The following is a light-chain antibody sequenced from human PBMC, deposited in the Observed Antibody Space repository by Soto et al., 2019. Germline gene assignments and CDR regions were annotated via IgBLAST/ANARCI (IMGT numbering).Light chain of an antibody. Sequence: QSALTQPASVSGSPGQSITISCTGTSSDVGSYNLVSWYQQHPGKAPKLIICESSKRPSGVSNRFSGSKSGNTASLTISGLQAEDEADDYCCSYAGSSSLGVFGTGTKVTVL. CDR3: CSYAGSSSLGV. CDR1: SSDVGSYNL. CDR2: ESS. V-gene: IGLV2-23*01. J-gene: IGLJ1*01.